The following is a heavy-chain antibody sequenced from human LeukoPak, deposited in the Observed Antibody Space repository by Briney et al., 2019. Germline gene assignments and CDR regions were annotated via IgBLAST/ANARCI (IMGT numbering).Heavy chain of an antibody. D-gene: IGHD3-10*01. CDR1: GGSFSGYY. Sequence: SETLSLTCAVYGGSFSGYYWSWIRQPAGKELEWIGRIYSSGTTNYNPSLKSRVSLSVDPSKNHASLTLTSVTAADTAVYYCARDHSLSSWAFDYWGQGILVTVSS. CDR2: IYSSGTT. CDR3: ARDHSLSSWAFDY. V-gene: IGHV4-4*07. J-gene: IGHJ4*02.